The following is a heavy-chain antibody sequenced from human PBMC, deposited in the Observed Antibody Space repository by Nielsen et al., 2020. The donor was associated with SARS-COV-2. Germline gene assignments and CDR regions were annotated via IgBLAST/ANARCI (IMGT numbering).Heavy chain of an antibody. CDR1: GFTFSSYG. Sequence: GESLKISCAASGFTFSSYGMHWVRQAPGKGLEWVAVIWYDGSNKYYADSVKGRFTISRDNSKNTLYLQMNSLKTEDTAVYYCTTGRYYYDSSGYSNDAFDIWGQGTMVTVSS. CDR3: TTGRYYYDSSGYSNDAFDI. V-gene: IGHV3-33*08. D-gene: IGHD3-22*01. CDR2: IWYDGSNK. J-gene: IGHJ3*02.